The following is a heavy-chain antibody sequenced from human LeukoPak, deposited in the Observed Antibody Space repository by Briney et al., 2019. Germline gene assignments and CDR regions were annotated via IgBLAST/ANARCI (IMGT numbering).Heavy chain of an antibody. CDR1: GFTFNNYA. CDR2: ISGSAITT. D-gene: IGHD1-26*01. V-gene: IGHV3-23*01. CDR3: AKSIVGIRYSDY. J-gene: IGHJ4*02. Sequence: PGGSLRLSCAASGFTFNNYAMTWVRQAPGKGLEWVSAISGSAITTYYADSVKGRFTISRDNSKNTLYLQMNSLRAEDTAIYYCAKSIVGIRYSDYWGQGTPVTVSS.